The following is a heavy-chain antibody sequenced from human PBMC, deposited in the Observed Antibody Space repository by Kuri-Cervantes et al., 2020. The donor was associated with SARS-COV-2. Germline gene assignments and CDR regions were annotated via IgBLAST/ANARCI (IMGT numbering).Heavy chain of an antibody. Sequence: GESLKISCAASGFTFSSYWMSWVRQAPGEGLEWVANIKQDGSEKYYVDSVKGRFTISRDNAKNSLYLQMNSLRAEDTAVYYCARAAVDSLYYYYYMDVWGKGTTVTVSS. CDR2: IKQDGSEK. CDR3: ARAAVDSLYYYYYMDV. J-gene: IGHJ6*03. D-gene: IGHD3/OR15-3a*01. V-gene: IGHV3-7*01. CDR1: GFTFSSYW.